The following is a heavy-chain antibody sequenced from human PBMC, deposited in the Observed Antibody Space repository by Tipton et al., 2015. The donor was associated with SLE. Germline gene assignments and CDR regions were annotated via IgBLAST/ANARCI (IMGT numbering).Heavy chain of an antibody. V-gene: IGHV4-34*01. CDR1: GGSFSGYY. Sequence: TLSLTCAVYGGSFSGYYWSWIRQPPGKGLEWIGEINHSGSTNYNPSLKSRVTISVDKSKNQFSLKLSPVTAADTAVYYCARGQEGSGCLDYWGQGTLVTVSS. D-gene: IGHD1-26*01. J-gene: IGHJ4*02. CDR3: ARGQEGSGCLDY. CDR2: INHSGST.